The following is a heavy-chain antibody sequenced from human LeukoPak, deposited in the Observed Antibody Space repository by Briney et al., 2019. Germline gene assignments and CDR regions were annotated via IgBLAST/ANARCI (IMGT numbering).Heavy chain of an antibody. CDR2: INPNSGGT. CDR1: GYTFTGYY. Sequence: ASVKVSCKASGYTFTGYYMHWVRQAPGQGLEWMGWINPNSGGTNYAQRFQGRVTMTRDTSISTAYMELSRLRSDDTAVYYCARVPWRSYYGSGSYFFDYWGQGTLVTVSS. D-gene: IGHD3-10*01. V-gene: IGHV1-2*02. CDR3: ARVPWRSYYGSGSYFFDY. J-gene: IGHJ4*02.